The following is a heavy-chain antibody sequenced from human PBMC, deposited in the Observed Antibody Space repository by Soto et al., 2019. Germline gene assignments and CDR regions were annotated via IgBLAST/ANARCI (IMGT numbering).Heavy chain of an antibody. CDR3: ARDTRKATSPSDY. D-gene: IGHD2-2*01. CDR2: LSGGSRST. V-gene: IGHV3-23*01. CDR1: GFTFSTYD. Sequence: EVQLLESGGALVQPGGSLRLSCAAYGFTFSTYDMSWVRQAPGKGLEWVSALSGGSRSTYYADSVKGRFTISRDNSKNTLSLQMNSLRAEDTAVYYCARDTRKATSPSDYWGQGTRVTVSS. J-gene: IGHJ4*02.